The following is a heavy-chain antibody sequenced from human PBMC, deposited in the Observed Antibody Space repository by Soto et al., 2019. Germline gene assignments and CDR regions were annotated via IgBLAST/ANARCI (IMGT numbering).Heavy chain of an antibody. CDR2: ISYDGSNK. D-gene: IGHD3-9*01. J-gene: IGHJ5*02. CDR1: GFTFSSYA. Sequence: SLRLSCAASGFTFSSYAMHWVRQAPGKGLEWVAVISYDGSNKYYADSVKGRFTISRDNSKNTLYLQMNSLRAEDTAVYYCAREAFDVLRYFDESPWFDPWGQGTLVTV. CDR3: AREAFDVLRYFDESPWFDP. V-gene: IGHV3-30-3*01.